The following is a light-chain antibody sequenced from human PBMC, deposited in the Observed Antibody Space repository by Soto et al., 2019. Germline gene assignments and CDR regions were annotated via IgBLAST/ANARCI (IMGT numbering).Light chain of an antibody. CDR1: QNVRSSD. V-gene: IGKV3-20*01. Sequence: EIVLTQSPGTLSLSPGERATLSCRASQNVRSSDLAWYQQKPGQAPRLLIHGASSRATGIPDRFSGSGSGTDFTLTISRLEPEDFAVYYCQQYSSSPLTFGGGTKVEIK. CDR2: GAS. J-gene: IGKJ4*01. CDR3: QQYSSSPLT.